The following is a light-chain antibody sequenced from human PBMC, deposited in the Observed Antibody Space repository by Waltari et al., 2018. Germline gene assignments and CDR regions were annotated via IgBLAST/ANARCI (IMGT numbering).Light chain of an antibody. Sequence: QSALTQPASVSGSPGQSITISCTGTSSDVGNYNLVSWYQQHPGKAPKLMMSAGSKRPSGVSNRLSGSKSGNTASLTISGLQAEDEADYYCCSYAGSSTYVFGTGTKVTVL. J-gene: IGLJ1*01. CDR1: SSDVGNYNL. V-gene: IGLV2-23*01. CDR2: AGS. CDR3: CSYAGSSTYV.